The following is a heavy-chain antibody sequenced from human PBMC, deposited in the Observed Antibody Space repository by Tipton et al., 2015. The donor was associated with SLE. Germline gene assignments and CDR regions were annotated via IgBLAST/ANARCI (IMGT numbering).Heavy chain of an antibody. Sequence: QVQLVQSGAEVKKPGASVKVSCKASGYTFTSYGISWVRQAPGQGIEWMGWISAYNGNTNYAQKLQGRVTMTTDTSTSTAYMELSSLRSEDTAVYYCARGGRIAARPAGGYFDYWGQGTLFTVSS. CDR3: ARGGRIAARPAGGYFDY. CDR2: ISAYNGNT. J-gene: IGHJ4*02. CDR1: GYTFTSYG. D-gene: IGHD6-6*01. V-gene: IGHV1-18*04.